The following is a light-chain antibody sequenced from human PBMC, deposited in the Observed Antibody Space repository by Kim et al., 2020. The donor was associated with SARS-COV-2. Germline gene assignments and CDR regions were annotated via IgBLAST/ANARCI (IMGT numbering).Light chain of an antibody. CDR1: QSVLYSSTNKNY. J-gene: IGKJ1*01. V-gene: IGKV4-1*01. Sequence: DIVMTQSPDSLAVSLGERATINCKSSQSVLYSSTNKNYLAWYQQKPGQPPKLLIYWASTRESGVPDRFSGSGSGTDFTLTISRLQAEDVAVYYCQQYYSTPGTFGQGTMVDIK. CDR2: WAS. CDR3: QQYYSTPGT.